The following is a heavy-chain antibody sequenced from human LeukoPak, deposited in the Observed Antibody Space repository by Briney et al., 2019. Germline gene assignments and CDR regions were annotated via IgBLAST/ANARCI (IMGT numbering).Heavy chain of an antibody. J-gene: IGHJ6*03. Sequence: ASVKVSCKASGYTFTGHYMHWVRQVPGQGLEWIGWINPKNAGTNYAQKFQGRVTMTTDTSTSTAYMELRGLRSDDTAVYYCARKREMGYMDVWGKGSTVTISS. V-gene: IGHV1-2*02. CDR2: INPKNAGT. CDR1: GYTFTGHY. D-gene: IGHD2-8*01. CDR3: ARKREMGYMDV.